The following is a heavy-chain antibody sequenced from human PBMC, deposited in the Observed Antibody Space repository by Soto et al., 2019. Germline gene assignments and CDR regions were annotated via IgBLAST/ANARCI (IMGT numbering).Heavy chain of an antibody. J-gene: IGHJ4*02. CDR2: ISAYNGHT. Sequence: QVQLVQSGAEVKKPGASVKVSCKASGYTFTYYGVTWVRQAPGQGLEWMGWISAYNGHTNYAQNLQGRVTMTTDTSTNTAYMEFMSLRSDDTAVYYCAGDYGSGSFRFDYRGQGTLVTVSS. CDR3: AGDYGSGSFRFDY. CDR1: GYTFTYYG. D-gene: IGHD3-10*01. V-gene: IGHV1-18*01.